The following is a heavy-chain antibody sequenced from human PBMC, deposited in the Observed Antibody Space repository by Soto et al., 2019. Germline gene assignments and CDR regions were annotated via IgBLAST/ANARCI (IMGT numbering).Heavy chain of an antibody. J-gene: IGHJ4*02. CDR2: ISYDGSNK. Sequence: PGGSLRLSCAASGFTFSSYGMHWVRQAPGKGLEWVAVISYDGSNKYYADSVKGRFTISRDNSKNTLYLQMNSLRAEDTAVYYCAKSTYCTNGVCYSFDYWGQGTLVTVSS. CDR1: GFTFSSYG. CDR3: AKSTYCTNGVCYSFDY. V-gene: IGHV3-30*18. D-gene: IGHD2-8*01.